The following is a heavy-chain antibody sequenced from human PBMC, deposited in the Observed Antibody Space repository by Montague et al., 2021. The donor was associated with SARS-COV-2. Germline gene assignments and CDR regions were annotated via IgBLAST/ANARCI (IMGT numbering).Heavy chain of an antibody. CDR2: IYWDDDK. V-gene: IGHV2-5*02. CDR1: GFSLSTSGVG. D-gene: IGHD6-19*01. J-gene: IGHJ4*03. CDR3: AHRRSGWYGHYFDD. Sequence: PALVKPTQTLTLTCTFSGFSLSTSGVGVGWIRQPPGKALEWLALIYWDDDKRYSPSLKSRLTITKDTSKNQVVLTMTNVDPVDTATYYCAHRRSGWYGHYFDDWGQGTLVTVSS.